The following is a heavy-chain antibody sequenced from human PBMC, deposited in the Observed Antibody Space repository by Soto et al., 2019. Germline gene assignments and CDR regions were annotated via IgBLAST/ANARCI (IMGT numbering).Heavy chain of an antibody. CDR2: ISYSGTT. CDR1: GDSMSSNNHY. Sequence: PSXTLSLTCTVSGDSMSSNNHYWSWIRQPPGEGLEWIGFISYSGTTSYSPSLKSRVAISLYTSKNQFSLSLSSVTAADTAVYYCARGRGYSYGLDPWGQGTLVTVSS. J-gene: IGHJ5*02. CDR3: ARGRGYSYGLDP. D-gene: IGHD5-18*01. V-gene: IGHV4-30-4*01.